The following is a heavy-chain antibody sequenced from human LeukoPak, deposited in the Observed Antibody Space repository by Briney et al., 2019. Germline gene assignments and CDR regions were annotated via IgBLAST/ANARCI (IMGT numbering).Heavy chain of an antibody. CDR1: GFTFGDYA. CDR3: TRDPYYFDSSGYYHHAFDI. V-gene: IGHV3-49*04. J-gene: IGHJ3*02. Sequence: GRSLRLSCTASGFTFGDYAMSWVRQAPGKGLECIGFIRSKVYGGTTEYAASVKGRFAISRDDSKSIAYLQMNSLKTEDTAVYYCTRDPYYFDSSGYYHHAFDIWGQGTMVAVSS. D-gene: IGHD3-22*01. CDR2: IRSKVYGGTT.